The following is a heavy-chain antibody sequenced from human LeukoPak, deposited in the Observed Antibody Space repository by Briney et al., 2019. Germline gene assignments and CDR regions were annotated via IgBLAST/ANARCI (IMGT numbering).Heavy chain of an antibody. CDR2: FSYDGRNK. CDR1: GFTFSSYD. Sequence: GGSLRLSCAASGFTFSSYDMHWVRQAPGKGLQWVTVFSYDGRNKYYADSVKGRFTVSRDNSKNRLYLQMNSLRAEDTAVYYCATVRGASGNRWYFDYWGQGTLVTVSS. V-gene: IGHV3-30*03. J-gene: IGHJ4*02. D-gene: IGHD2-15*01. CDR3: ATVRGASGNRWYFDY.